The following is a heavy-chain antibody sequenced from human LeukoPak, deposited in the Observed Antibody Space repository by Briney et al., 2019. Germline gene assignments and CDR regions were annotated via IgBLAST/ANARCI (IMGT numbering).Heavy chain of an antibody. J-gene: IGHJ4*02. CDR2: FYYSGST. CDR3: ARLSGGIRFDY. CDR1: GGSLSSSSNY. D-gene: IGHD1-26*01. V-gene: IGHV4-39*01. Sequence: SETLSLTCTVSGGSLSSSSNYWGWIRQPPGKGLEWIGSFYYSGSTYYNPSLKSRVTISVDTSKNQFSLKLSSVTAADTAVYYCARLSGGIRFDYWGQGTLVTVSS.